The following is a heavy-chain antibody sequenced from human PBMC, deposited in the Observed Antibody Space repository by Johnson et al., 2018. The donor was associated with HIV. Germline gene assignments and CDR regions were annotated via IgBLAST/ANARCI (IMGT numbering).Heavy chain of an antibody. D-gene: IGHD6-19*01. J-gene: IGHJ3*02. Sequence: EMPLVESGGGVVQPGGSLRLSCAASGFTFSSYAMSWVRQAPGKGLEWVSAISGSGGSTYYADSVKGRFTISRDNSKNTLYLQMNSLRAEDTAVYYCARDWGLYSSGWYVDAFDIWGQGTLVTVSA. V-gene: IGHV3-23*04. CDR2: ISGSGGST. CDR3: ARDWGLYSSGWYVDAFDI. CDR1: GFTFSSYA.